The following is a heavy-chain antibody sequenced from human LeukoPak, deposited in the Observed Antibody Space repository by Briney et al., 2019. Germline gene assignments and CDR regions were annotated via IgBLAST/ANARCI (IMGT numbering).Heavy chain of an antibody. D-gene: IGHD3-22*01. V-gene: IGHV4-59*06. CDR1: GGSISSYY. CDR2: IYYSGST. J-gene: IGHJ4*02. Sequence: SETLSLTCTVSGGSISSYYWSWIRQPPGKGLEWIGYIYYSGSTCYNPSLKSRVTISVDTSKNQFSLKLSSVTAADTAVYYCARQALDYDSSGPLFWGQGTLVTVSS. CDR3: ARQALDYDSSGPLF.